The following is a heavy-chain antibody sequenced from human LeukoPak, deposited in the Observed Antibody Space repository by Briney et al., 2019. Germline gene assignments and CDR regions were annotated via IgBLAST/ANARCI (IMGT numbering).Heavy chain of an antibody. CDR2: IYTSGST. CDR1: GGSVSSGNYY. V-gene: IGHV4-61*02. J-gene: IGHJ4*02. Sequence: SETLSLTCTVSGGSVSSGNYYWSWIRQPAGKGLEWIGRIYTSGSTNYNPSLKSRVTVSVDTSKNQFSLRLSSVTAADTAVYYCARGGELLNYWGQGTLVTVSS. CDR3: ARGGELLNY. D-gene: IGHD1-26*01.